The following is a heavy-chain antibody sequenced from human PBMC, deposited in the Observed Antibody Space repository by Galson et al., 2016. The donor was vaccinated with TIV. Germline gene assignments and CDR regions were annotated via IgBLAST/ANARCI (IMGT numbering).Heavy chain of an antibody. D-gene: IGHD4-23*01. V-gene: IGHV3-48*04. CDR3: ARPGNYDGDRRGAFDL. Sequence: SLRPSCAASGFTFSSWHMDWVRQAPGEGLEWISFITYTSATIYYADSVKGRFTVSRDNAKNSLYLQMNSLRAEDTAVYYCARPGNYDGDRRGAFDLWGQGTMVTVSP. CDR1: GFTFSSWH. CDR2: ITYTSATI. J-gene: IGHJ3*01.